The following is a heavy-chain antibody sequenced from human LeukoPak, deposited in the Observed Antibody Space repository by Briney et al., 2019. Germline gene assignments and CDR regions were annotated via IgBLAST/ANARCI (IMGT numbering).Heavy chain of an antibody. V-gene: IGHV1-8*01. CDR1: GYTFTSYD. J-gene: IGHJ6*02. CDR3: AREHRLDYYDSSGIDYYYGMDV. D-gene: IGHD3-22*01. CDR2: MNPNSGNT. Sequence: ASVKVSCKASGYTFTSYDINWVRQATGQGLEWMGWMNPNSGNTDYAQKPQGRVTMTTDTSTSTAYMELRSLRSDDTAVYYCAREHRLDYYDSSGIDYYYGMDVWGQGTTVTVSS.